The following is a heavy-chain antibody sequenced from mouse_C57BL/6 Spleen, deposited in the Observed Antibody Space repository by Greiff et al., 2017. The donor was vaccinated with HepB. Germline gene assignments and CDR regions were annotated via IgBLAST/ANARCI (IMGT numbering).Heavy chain of an antibody. CDR1: GYSFTGYY. V-gene: IGHV1-42*01. J-gene: IGHJ2*01. CDR3: ARWGDFDY. Sequence: VQLQQSGPELVKPGASVKISCKASGYSFTGYYMNWVKQSPEKSLEWIGKINPSTGGTTYNQKFKAKATLTVDKSSSTAYMQLKSLTSEDSAVYYCARWGDFDYWGQGTTLTVSS. CDR2: INPSTGGT.